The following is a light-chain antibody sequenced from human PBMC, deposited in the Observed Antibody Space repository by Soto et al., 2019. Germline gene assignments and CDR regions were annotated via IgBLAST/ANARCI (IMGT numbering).Light chain of an antibody. J-gene: IGLJ2*01. V-gene: IGLV2-14*01. CDR3: SSYTNRNTLL. Sequence: QSALTQPASVSGSPGQSITISCTGISSGGYNFVSWYQHHPGKAPKLMIYEVYNRPSGISDRFSGSRSGNTASLTISGLQPEDEADYYCSSYTNRNTLLFGGGTKLTV. CDR2: EVY. CDR1: SSGGYNF.